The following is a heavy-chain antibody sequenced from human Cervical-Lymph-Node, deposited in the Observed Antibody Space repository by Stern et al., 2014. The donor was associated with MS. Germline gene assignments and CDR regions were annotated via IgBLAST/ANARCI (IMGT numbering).Heavy chain of an antibody. CDR3: VRRTTEGWLYFDY. D-gene: IGHD6-19*01. Sequence: QVTLRESGPALVKPTQTLTLTCTFSGFSLSTSAMRVSWIRQAPGKALEWLARLGWDDEKVYSASLKTRLTISKDTSKNQVVLRMTNMDPADTATYYCVRRTTEGWLYFDYWGQGTLVTVSS. J-gene: IGHJ4*01. CDR1: GFSLSTSAMR. CDR2: LGWDDEK. V-gene: IGHV2-70*04.